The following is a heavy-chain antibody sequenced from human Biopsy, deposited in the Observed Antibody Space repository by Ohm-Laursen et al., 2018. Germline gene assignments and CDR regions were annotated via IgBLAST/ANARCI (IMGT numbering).Heavy chain of an antibody. Sequence: SEALSLTCTVSGGSISSEYWIWIRQTPGKGREGIVYIYYSGSTNYNPSLKSRVTISVDTSKNQFSLRLNSVTAADTAVYYCARATNSTGWPYYYFYGMDVWGQGTTVTVSS. J-gene: IGHJ6*02. D-gene: IGHD2/OR15-2a*01. CDR1: GGSISSEY. V-gene: IGHV4-59*01. CDR2: IYYSGST. CDR3: ARATNSTGWPYYYFYGMDV.